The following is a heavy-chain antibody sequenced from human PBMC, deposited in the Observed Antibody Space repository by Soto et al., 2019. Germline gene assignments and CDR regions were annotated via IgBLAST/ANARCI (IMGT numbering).Heavy chain of an antibody. CDR3: ALNAFDF. V-gene: IGHV1-46*01. Sequence: ASVKVACKASGYTFTSYYMHLVRQAPGQGLEWMGIINPSDGDTSYAQKFQGRVTMTRDTSTTTVYMEVSSLRSEDTAVYYCALNAFDFWGQGTMVTVSS. J-gene: IGHJ3*01. CDR1: GYTFTSYY. CDR2: INPSDGDT.